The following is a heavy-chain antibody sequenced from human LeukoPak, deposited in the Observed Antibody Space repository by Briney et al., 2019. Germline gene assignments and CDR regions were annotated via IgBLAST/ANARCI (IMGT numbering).Heavy chain of an antibody. CDR2: IYSGGST. CDR3: ARGLYSSGWLAEYFQH. D-gene: IGHD6-19*01. CDR1: GFTVSSNY. Sequence: PGGSLRLSCAASGFTVSSNYMSWVRQAPGKGLEWVSVIYSGGSTYYADSVKGRFTISRDNSKNTLYLQMNSLRAEDTAVYYCARGLYSSGWLAEYFQHWGQGTLVTVSS. J-gene: IGHJ1*01. V-gene: IGHV3-53*01.